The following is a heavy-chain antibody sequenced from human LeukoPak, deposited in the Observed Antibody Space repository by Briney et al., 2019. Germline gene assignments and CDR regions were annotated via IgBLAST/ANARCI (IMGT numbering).Heavy chain of an antibody. J-gene: IGHJ4*02. CDR3: ARSSYDYVWGSYRPTWFDY. D-gene: IGHD3-16*02. CDR1: GYTFTSYY. CDR2: INPSGGST. Sequence: ASVKVSCKASGYTFTSYYMHWVRQAPGQGLEWMGIINPSGGSTSCAQKFQGRVTMTRDTSTSTVYMELSSLRSEDTAVYYCARSSYDYVWGSYRPTWFDYWGQGTLVTVSS. V-gene: IGHV1-46*01.